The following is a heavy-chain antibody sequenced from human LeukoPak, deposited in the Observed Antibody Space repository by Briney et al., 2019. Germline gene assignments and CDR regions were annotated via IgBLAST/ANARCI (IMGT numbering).Heavy chain of an antibody. CDR3: ARPRPSGYGREASWFDP. Sequence: SETLSLTCTVSGGSISSSSYYWGWIRQPPGTGLEWIGSIYYSGSTYYNPSLKSRVTISVDTSKNQFSLKLSSVTAADTAVYYCARPRPSGYGREASWFDPWGQGTLVTVSS. V-gene: IGHV4-39*01. CDR2: IYYSGST. CDR1: GGSISSSSYY. D-gene: IGHD3-22*01. J-gene: IGHJ5*02.